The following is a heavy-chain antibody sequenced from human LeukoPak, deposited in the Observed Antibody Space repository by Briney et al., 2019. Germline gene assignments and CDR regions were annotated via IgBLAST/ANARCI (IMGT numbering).Heavy chain of an antibody. CDR2: ISWNSGSI. V-gene: IGHV3-9*01. J-gene: IGHJ4*02. D-gene: IGHD4-17*01. Sequence: GGSLRLSCAASGFTFDDYAMHWVRQAPGKGLEWVSGISWNSGSIGYADSVKGRFTISRDNAKNSLYLQMNSLRAEDTALYYCAKATRGDYVDFDYWGQGTLVTVSS. CDR3: AKATRGDYVDFDY. CDR1: GFTFDDYA.